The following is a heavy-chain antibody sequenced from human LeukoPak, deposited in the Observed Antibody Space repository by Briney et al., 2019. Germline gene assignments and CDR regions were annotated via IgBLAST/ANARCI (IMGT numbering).Heavy chain of an antibody. J-gene: IGHJ5*02. CDR1: SGSFSGYY. CDR3: ARGRRIAAAPYDP. D-gene: IGHD6-13*01. Sequence: SETLSLTCAVYSGSFSGYYWSWIRQPPGKGLEWIGEINHSGSTNYNPSLKSRVTISVDASKNQFSLKLSSVTAADTAVYYCARGRRIAAAPYDPWGQGTLVTVSS. CDR2: INHSGST. V-gene: IGHV4-34*01.